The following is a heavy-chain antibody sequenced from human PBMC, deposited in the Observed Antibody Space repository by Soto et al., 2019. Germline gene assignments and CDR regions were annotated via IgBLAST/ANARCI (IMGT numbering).Heavy chain of an antibody. CDR1: GFPFSSYG. CDR3: ARDGGRNQDSGRQWVDF. D-gene: IGHD1-26*01. Sequence: QVHLVESGGAVVQPGTSLRLSCMASGFPFSSYGMHWVRQAPGKGLEWVAVIWNDGTKTYYGDSVKGRFIISRDNSKNMVYVQMNSLRAEDTAVYYCARDGGRNQDSGRQWVDFWGQGTLLTVPS. CDR2: IWNDGTKT. J-gene: IGHJ4*02. V-gene: IGHV3-33*01.